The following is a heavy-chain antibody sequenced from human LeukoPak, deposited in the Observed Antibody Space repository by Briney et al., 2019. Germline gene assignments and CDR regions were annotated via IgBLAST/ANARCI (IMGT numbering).Heavy chain of an antibody. J-gene: IGHJ4*02. CDR3: ARGSGWAYYFDY. V-gene: IGHV3-33*01. CDR2: IWYDGSNK. Sequence: GRSLRLSCAASGFTFNSYGMHWVRQAPGKGLEWVAVIWYDGSNKYYADSVKGRFTISRDNSKNTLYLQMNSLRAEDTAVYYCARGSGWAYYFDYWGQGTLVTVSS. CDR1: GFTFNSYG. D-gene: IGHD6-19*01.